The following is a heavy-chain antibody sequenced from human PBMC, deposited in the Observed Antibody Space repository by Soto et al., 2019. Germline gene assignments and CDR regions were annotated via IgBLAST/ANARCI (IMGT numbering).Heavy chain of an antibody. CDR2: IVVGSGNT. D-gene: IGHD3-3*01. CDR3: AADPRAYDFWSGYYSGYSYYGMDV. Sequence: ASVKVSCKASGFTFTSSAVQWVRQARGQRLEWIGWIVVGSGNTNYAQKFQERVTITRDMSTSTAYMELSSLRSEDTAVYYCAADPRAYDFWSGYYSGYSYYGMDVCGQGTTVTVS. V-gene: IGHV1-58*01. CDR1: GFTFTSSA. J-gene: IGHJ6*02.